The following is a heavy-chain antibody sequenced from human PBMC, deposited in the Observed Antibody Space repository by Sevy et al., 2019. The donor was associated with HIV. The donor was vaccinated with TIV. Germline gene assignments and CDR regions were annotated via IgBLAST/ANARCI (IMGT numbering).Heavy chain of an antibody. V-gene: IGHV3-49*04. J-gene: IGHJ4*02. Sequence: GGSLRLSCTASGFTFGDYAMSWVRQAPGKGLEWVGFIRSKAYGGTTEYAASVKGRFTISRDDSKSIAYLQMNSLKTEDTAVYYCTRENTIFGVVIIIDYFDYWGQGTLVTVSS. CDR1: GFTFGDYA. D-gene: IGHD3-3*01. CDR2: IRSKAYGGTT. CDR3: TRENTIFGVVIIIDYFDY.